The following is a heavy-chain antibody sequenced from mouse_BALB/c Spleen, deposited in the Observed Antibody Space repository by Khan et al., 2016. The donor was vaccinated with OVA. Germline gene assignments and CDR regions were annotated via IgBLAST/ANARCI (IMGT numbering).Heavy chain of an antibody. V-gene: IGHV9-3-1*01. CDR3: ARPPYFTYVMVY. J-gene: IGHJ4*01. CDR2: INTYTGEP. D-gene: IGHD2-10*01. CDR1: GDTFRNYG. Sequence: QVQLKQSGPELKKPGETVKISCKASGDTFRNYGMNWVKQAPGKGLKWMGWINTYTGEPTYADDFKGRFAFSLETSASTAYLQINNLKNEDTATYCCARPPYFTYVMVYWGQGTSVTVSS.